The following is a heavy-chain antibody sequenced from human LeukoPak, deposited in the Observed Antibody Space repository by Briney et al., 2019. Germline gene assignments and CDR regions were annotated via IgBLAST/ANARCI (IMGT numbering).Heavy chain of an antibody. Sequence: GGSLRLSCAASGFTVRDSYMSWVRQAPGKGLEWVAVISYDGSNKHYADSVKGRFTISRDNSKNTLYLQMNSLRAEDTAVYYCAKSPAKAVAGTEPFDPWGQGTLVTVSS. CDR3: AKSPAKAVAGTEPFDP. CDR2: ISYDGSNK. D-gene: IGHD6-19*01. J-gene: IGHJ5*02. V-gene: IGHV3-30*18. CDR1: GFTVRDSY.